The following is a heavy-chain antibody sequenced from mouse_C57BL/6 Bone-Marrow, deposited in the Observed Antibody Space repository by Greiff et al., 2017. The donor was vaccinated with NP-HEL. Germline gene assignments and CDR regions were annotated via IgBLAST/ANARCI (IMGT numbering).Heavy chain of an antibody. Sequence: QVQLQQPGAELVKPGASVKLSCKASGYTFTSYWMQWVKQRPGQGLEWIGEIDPSDSYTNYNQKFKGKATVTVDTSSSTAYMQLSSLTSEDSAVYYCAGVTTGVWGTGTTVTVSS. CDR3: AGVTTGV. CDR1: GYTFTSYW. CDR2: IDPSDSYT. V-gene: IGHV1-50*01. D-gene: IGHD2-2*01. J-gene: IGHJ1*03.